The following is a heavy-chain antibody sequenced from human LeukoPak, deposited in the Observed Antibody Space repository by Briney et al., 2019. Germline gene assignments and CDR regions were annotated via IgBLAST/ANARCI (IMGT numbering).Heavy chain of an antibody. CDR2: FYGGAGT. CDR3: ARDGGSGTPHLSYYYYGMDV. D-gene: IGHD3-10*01. V-gene: IGHV3-53*01. CDR1: GFTVSSTC. J-gene: IGHJ6*02. Sequence: GGSLRLSCAASGFTVSSTCISWVRQAPGKGLEWVSFFYGGAGTCYADSVKGRFTISTDTSKNTLHLQMNSPRAEDTAVYYCARDGGSGTPHLSYYYYGMDVWGQGTTVTVSS.